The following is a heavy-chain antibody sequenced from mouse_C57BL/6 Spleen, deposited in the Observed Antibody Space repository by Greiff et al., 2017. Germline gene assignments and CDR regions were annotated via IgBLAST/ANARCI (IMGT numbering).Heavy chain of an antibody. J-gene: IGHJ3*01. V-gene: IGHV1-9*01. CDR1: GYTFTGYW. CDR3: ARRDADYGAY. D-gene: IGHD1-1*01. Sequence: VQLKESGAELMKPGASVKLSCKATGYTFTGYWIEWVKQRPGHGLEWIGEILPGSGSTNYNEKFKGKATFTADTSSNTAYMQLSSLTTEDSAIYYCARRDADYGAYWGQGTLVTVSA. CDR2: ILPGSGST.